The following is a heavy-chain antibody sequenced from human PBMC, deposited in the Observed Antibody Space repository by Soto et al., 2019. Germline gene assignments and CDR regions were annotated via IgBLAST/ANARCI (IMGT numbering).Heavy chain of an antibody. CDR2: ISGSSGST. V-gene: IGHV3-23*01. CDR1: EFTFSRYA. Sequence: EAQLLESGGGLVQPGGSLRLSCAASEFTFSRYAMSWVRQAPGKGLEWVSGISGSSGSTYHADSVKGPFTISRDNSKSTLFLQMNSLSAEDTALYFRVKELTGTTRTDYWGQGTLVTVSS. D-gene: IGHD1-7*01. J-gene: IGHJ4*02. CDR3: VKELTGTTRTDY.